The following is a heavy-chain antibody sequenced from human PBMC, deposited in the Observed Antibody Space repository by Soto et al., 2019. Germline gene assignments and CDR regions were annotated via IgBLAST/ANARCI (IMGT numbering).Heavy chain of an antibody. V-gene: IGHV3-15*01. D-gene: IGHD2-2*01. CDR1: GFTFGNVW. CDR2: IKSKSDGGTS. CDR3: ITDTYDFDY. Sequence: GGSLRLSCAASGFTFGNVWMSWVRQAPGKGLEWVGRIKSKSDGGTSEYAAPVKGRFTISRDDSKNTLYLQMNSLKTEDTALYYCITDTYDFDYWGQGTLVTVSS. J-gene: IGHJ4*02.